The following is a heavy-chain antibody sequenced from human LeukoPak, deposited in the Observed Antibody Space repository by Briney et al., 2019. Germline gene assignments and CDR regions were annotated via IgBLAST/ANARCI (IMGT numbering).Heavy chain of an antibody. J-gene: IGHJ4*02. CDR1: GGTFSRCA. CDR2: IIPIFGTA. CDR3: SIGYPRNQEGFDY. D-gene: IGHD1-14*01. V-gene: IGHV1-69*05. Sequence: VTVSCKASGGTFSRCAISWVRQPPGQGLEWMGGIIPIFGTANYAQKFQGRVTITTDESTSTAYMELSSLRSEDTAVYYCSIGYPRNQEGFDYWGQGTLVTVSS.